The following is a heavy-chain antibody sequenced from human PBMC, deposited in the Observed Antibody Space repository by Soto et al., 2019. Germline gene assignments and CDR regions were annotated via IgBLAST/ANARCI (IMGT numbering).Heavy chain of an antibody. CDR3: ARVGSSSWYHPGGNWFDP. V-gene: IGHV4-59*01. J-gene: IGHJ5*02. Sequence: SETLSLTCTVSGGSISSYYWSWIRQPPGKGLEWMGYIYYSGSTNNNPSLKSRVTISVDTSKNQFSLKLSSVTAADTAVYYCARVGSSSWYHPGGNWFDPWGQGTLVTVS. D-gene: IGHD6-13*01. CDR2: IYYSGST. CDR1: GGSISSYY.